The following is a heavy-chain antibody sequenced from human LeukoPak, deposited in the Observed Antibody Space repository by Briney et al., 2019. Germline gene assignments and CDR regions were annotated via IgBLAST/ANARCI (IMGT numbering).Heavy chain of an antibody. CDR2: IWFDGSNK. D-gene: IGHD5-18*01. CDR3: AKGPPSLVRIQLWSDFDY. CDR1: GFTFSSYG. V-gene: IGHV3-33*06. J-gene: IGHJ4*02. Sequence: PGRSLRLPCAASGFTFSSYGMHWVRQAPGKGLEWVAVIWFDGSNKYYADSVKGRFTISRDNSKNTLYLQMNSLRAEDTAVYYCAKGPPSLVRIQLWSDFDYWRQGTLVTVSS.